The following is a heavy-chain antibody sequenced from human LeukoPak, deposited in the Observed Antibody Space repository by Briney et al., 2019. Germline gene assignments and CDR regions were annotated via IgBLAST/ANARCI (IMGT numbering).Heavy chain of an antibody. CDR2: IVVGSGNT. Sequence: SVKVSCKASGFTFTSSAVQWVRQARGQRLEWIGWIVVGSGNTNYAQKFQERVTITRDMSTSTAYMELSSLRSEDTAVYYCATDLPGGGRDYYFYGMDVWGQGTTVTVSS. J-gene: IGHJ6*02. D-gene: IGHD2-15*01. CDR3: ATDLPGGGRDYYFYGMDV. V-gene: IGHV1-58*01. CDR1: GFTFTSSA.